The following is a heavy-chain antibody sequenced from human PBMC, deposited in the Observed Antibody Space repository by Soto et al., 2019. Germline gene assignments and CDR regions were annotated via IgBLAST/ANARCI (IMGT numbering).Heavy chain of an antibody. V-gene: IGHV3-30*18. CDR1: GFTFSSYG. CDR3: AKDTGYAHSHGMDV. Sequence: GGSLRLSCAASGFTFSSYGMHWVRQAPGKGLEWVAVISYDGSNKYYADSVKGRFTISRDNSKNTLYLQMNSLRAEDTDVYYCAKDTGYAHSHGMDVWGQGTKVTVS. CDR2: ISYDGSNK. J-gene: IGHJ6*02. D-gene: IGHD2-2*01.